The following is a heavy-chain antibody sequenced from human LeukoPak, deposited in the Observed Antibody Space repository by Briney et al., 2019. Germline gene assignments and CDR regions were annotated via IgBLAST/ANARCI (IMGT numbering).Heavy chain of an antibody. J-gene: IGHJ4*02. CDR1: GFTFGDYA. D-gene: IGHD2-21*02. Sequence: GGSLRLSCTASGFTFGDYAMSWVRQAPGKGLEWVGFIRSKAYGGTTEYAASVKGRFTISRDDSKSIAYLQMNSLKTEDTAVYYCTSDRGDYGGRVFDYWGQGTLVTVSS. V-gene: IGHV3-49*04. CDR3: TSDRGDYGGRVFDY. CDR2: IRSKAYGGTT.